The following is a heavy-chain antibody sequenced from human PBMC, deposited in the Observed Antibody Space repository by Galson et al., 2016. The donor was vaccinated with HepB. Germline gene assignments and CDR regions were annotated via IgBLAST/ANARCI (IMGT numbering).Heavy chain of an antibody. Sequence: SLRLSCAGSGFILSGSSIHWVRQASGKGLEWVGRIRTKATNYATTYAASVNGRFTISRDDSKSTAYLQMNSLKSEDTAVYYCVRRKADYDILTGYSSVSDHWGRGTLVTVSS. CDR2: IRTKATNYAT. D-gene: IGHD3-9*01. CDR1: GFILSGSS. V-gene: IGHV3-73*01. CDR3: VRRKADYDILTGYSSVSDH. J-gene: IGHJ5*02.